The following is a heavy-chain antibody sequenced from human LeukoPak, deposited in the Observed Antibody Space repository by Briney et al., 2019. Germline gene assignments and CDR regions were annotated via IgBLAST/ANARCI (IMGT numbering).Heavy chain of an antibody. CDR3: AVPFYYDSGSYRPPYFDF. Sequence: ASVKVSCKASGYTFTGNHIHWVRQAPGQGLEWMGWINPNSGGTQYAQKFQGRVTMTRATSISTAYMELISLKSDDTAVYYRAVPFYYDSGSYRPPYFDFWGQGTQVTVSS. D-gene: IGHD3-22*01. CDR2: INPNSGGT. V-gene: IGHV1-2*02. J-gene: IGHJ4*02. CDR1: GYTFTGNH.